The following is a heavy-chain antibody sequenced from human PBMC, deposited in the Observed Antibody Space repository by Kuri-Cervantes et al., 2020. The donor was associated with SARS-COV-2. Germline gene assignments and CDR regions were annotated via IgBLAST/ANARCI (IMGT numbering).Heavy chain of an antibody. CDR3: ARDQSGSYYFGYFDY. Sequence: GESLNISWEASGFTFSSYSMNWVRQAPGKGLQWVSSISSSSSYIYYADSVKGRFTISRDNAKNSLYLQMNSLRAEDTAVYYCARDQSGSYYFGYFDYWGQGTLVTVSS. CDR2: ISSSSSYI. V-gene: IGHV3-21*01. CDR1: GFTFSSYS. D-gene: IGHD1-26*01. J-gene: IGHJ4*02.